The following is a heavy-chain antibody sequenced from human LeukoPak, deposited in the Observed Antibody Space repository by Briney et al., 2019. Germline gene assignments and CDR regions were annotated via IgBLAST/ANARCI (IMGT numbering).Heavy chain of an antibody. V-gene: IGHV4-61*02. Sequence: PSQTLSLTCTVSGGSISSGSYYWSWIRQPAGKGLEWIGRIYTSGSTNYNPSLKSRVTISVDTSKNQFSLKLSSVTAADTAVYYCARGYYGDYAEGHYYMDVWGKGTTVTISS. CDR1: GGSISSGSYY. CDR3: ARGYYGDYAEGHYYMDV. CDR2: IYTSGST. D-gene: IGHD4-17*01. J-gene: IGHJ6*03.